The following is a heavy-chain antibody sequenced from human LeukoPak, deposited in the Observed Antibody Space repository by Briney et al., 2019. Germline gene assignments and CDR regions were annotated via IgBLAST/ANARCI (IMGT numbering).Heavy chain of an antibody. CDR1: GFIFSNYA. CDR3: AKVVQMVRGVTPFDY. Sequence: PGGSLRLSCAASGFIFSNYAMHWVRQAPGKGLEWVAFIRSDGNKYYADSVKGRFTISRDNSKNTLYLQMNSLRAEDTAVYYCAKVVQMVRGVTPFDYWGQGTLVTVSS. V-gene: IGHV3-30*02. D-gene: IGHD3-10*01. CDR2: IRSDGNK. J-gene: IGHJ4*02.